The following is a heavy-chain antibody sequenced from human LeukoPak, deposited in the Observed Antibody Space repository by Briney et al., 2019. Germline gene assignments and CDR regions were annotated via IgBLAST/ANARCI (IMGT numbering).Heavy chain of an antibody. Sequence: PSETLSLTCTVSGGSISSSSYYWGWIRQPPGKGLEWLGSIYYSGSTYYNPSLKSRVTISVDTSKNQFSLKLSSVTAADTAVYYCARRNQEYYYDSRNWFDPWGQGTLVTVSS. J-gene: IGHJ5*02. CDR2: IYYSGST. V-gene: IGHV4-39*01. CDR1: GGSISSSSYY. CDR3: ARRNQEYYYDSRNWFDP. D-gene: IGHD3-22*01.